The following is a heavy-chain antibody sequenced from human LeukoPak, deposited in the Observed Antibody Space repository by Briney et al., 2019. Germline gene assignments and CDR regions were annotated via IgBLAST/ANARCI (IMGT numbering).Heavy chain of an antibody. CDR3: AKEGSGSVGLFEY. CDR2: IRYDGSNE. Sequence: GGSLRLSCEASGFTFSGYGMHWVRQAPGKGLEWVAFIRYDGSNEYYADSVKGRFAISRDNSKNTLYLQMNSLRAEDTAVYYCAKEGSGSVGLFEYWGQGTLVTVSS. J-gene: IGHJ4*02. D-gene: IGHD1-26*01. V-gene: IGHV3-30*02. CDR1: GFTFSGYG.